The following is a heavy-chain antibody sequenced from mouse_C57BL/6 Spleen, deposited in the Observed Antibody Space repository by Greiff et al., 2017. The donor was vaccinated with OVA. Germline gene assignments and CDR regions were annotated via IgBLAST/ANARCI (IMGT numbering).Heavy chain of an antibody. J-gene: IGHJ4*01. V-gene: IGHV1-22*01. Sequence: VQLQQSGPELVKPGASVKMSCKASGYTFTDYNMHWVKQSHGKSLEWIGYINPNNGGTSYNQKFKGKATLTVNKSSSTAYMELRSLTSEDSAVYYCARRGGNYYGSRKDYAMDYWGQGTSVTVSS. CDR2: INPNNGGT. D-gene: IGHD1-1*01. CDR3: ARRGGNYYGSRKDYAMDY. CDR1: GYTFTDYN.